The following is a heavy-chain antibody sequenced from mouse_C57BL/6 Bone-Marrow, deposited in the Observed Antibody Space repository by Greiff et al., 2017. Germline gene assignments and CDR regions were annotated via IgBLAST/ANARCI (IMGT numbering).Heavy chain of an antibody. CDR3: TVTVVGAMDY. V-gene: IGHV14-4*01. CDR2: IDPENGDT. CDR1: GFNIKDDY. J-gene: IGHJ4*01. D-gene: IGHD1-1*01. Sequence: EVQLQQSGAELVRPGASVKLSCTASGFNIKDDYMHWVKQRPEQGLEWIGWIDPENGDTEYASKFQGKATITAATSSNTAYLQLSSLTSEDTAVYYCTVTVVGAMDYWGQGTSVTVSS.